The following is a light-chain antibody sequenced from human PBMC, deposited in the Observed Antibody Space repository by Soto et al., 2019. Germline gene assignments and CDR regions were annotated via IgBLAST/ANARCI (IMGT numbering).Light chain of an antibody. V-gene: IGKV1-5*03. CDR2: KAS. CDR3: QQYSTYPYI. Sequence: DIHRTQSPSTLSASVGDRVTITCRASQSINRWLAWYQQKPGKAPKLLIYKASSLESGVPSRFSGGGIGTEFSLSISSLQPDDFATYYCQQYSTYPYIFGQGTMGDIK. CDR1: QSINRW. J-gene: IGKJ2*01.